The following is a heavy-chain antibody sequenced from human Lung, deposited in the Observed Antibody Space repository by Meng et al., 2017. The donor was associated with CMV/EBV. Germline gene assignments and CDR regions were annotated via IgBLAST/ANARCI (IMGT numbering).Heavy chain of an antibody. Sequence: VKLRDAGPSVVKALDCVSLGGVVCGDSITNHNWWAWVRQPPGKGLEWIGEIPHKGSSAYIPSLKSRVSMSIDKSKNQFSLKLTYVTAADTAVYHCLRRSGGSVWGQGTLVTVSS. V-gene: IGHV4-4*02. CDR3: LRRSGGSV. CDR2: IPHKGSS. CDR1: GDSITNHNW. J-gene: IGHJ1*01. D-gene: IGHD3-10*01.